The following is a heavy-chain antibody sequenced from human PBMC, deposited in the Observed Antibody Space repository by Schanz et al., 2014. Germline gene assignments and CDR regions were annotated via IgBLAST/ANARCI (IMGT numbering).Heavy chain of an antibody. J-gene: IGHJ4*02. Sequence: EVQLAESGGGLVQPGGSLRLSCAASGFSVGNKYMNWVRQAPGKGLEWVSFIYIGGNTYYADSVKGRFTISSDNSKSTLYLQMSSLRAEDTAVYYCAKSQGSSFDSWGQGTLVTVSS. D-gene: IGHD6-13*01. CDR3: AKSQGSSFDS. CDR2: IYIGGNT. CDR1: GFSVGNKY. V-gene: IGHV3-66*01.